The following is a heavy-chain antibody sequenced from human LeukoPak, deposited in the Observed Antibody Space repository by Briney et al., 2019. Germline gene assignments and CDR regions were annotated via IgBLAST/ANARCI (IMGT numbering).Heavy chain of an antibody. CDR2: IYPGDSDT. D-gene: IGHD1-26*01. V-gene: IGHV5-51*01. CDR1: GYSFTSYW. Sequence: GESLKISCKGSGYSFTSYWIGWVRQMPGKGLEWMGIIYPGDSDTRYSPSFQGQVTISADKSISTAYLQWSSLKASDTAMYYCARQGKVGATVGDWSDPWGQGTLVTVSS. CDR3: ARQGKVGATVGDWSDP. J-gene: IGHJ5*02.